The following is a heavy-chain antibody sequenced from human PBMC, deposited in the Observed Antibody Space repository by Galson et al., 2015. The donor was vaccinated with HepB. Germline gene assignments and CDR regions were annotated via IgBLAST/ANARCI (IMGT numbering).Heavy chain of an antibody. D-gene: IGHD5-18*01. J-gene: IGHJ4*02. V-gene: IGHV3-30*03. CDR2: ISYDGSDK. CDR1: GFTFSSYG. Sequence: SLRLSCAASGFTFSSYGMHWVRQAPGKGLEWLTVISYDGSDKYYADSVKGRFTISRDNSKNTLYLQMNSLRTEDTAVYYCARAPGYTYDYGFDYWGQGTLVTVSS. CDR3: ARAPGYTYDYGFDY.